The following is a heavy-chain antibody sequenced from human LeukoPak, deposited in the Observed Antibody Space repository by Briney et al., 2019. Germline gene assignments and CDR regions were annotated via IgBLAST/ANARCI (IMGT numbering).Heavy chain of an antibody. CDR1: GFTFSSYA. J-gene: IGHJ4*02. Sequence: PGGSLRLSCAASGFTFSSYAMSWVRQAPGKGLEWGSAISGSGGSTYYADSVKGRFTISRDNSKNTLYLQMNSLRAEDTAVYYCAKARYSSSWGFDYWGQGTLVTVSS. V-gene: IGHV3-23*01. CDR3: AKARYSSSWGFDY. CDR2: ISGSGGST. D-gene: IGHD6-13*01.